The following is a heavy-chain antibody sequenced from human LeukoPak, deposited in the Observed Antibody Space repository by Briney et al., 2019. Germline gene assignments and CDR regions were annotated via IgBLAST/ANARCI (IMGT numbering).Heavy chain of an antibody. Sequence: PSETLSLTCAVYGGSFSGYYWSWIRQPPGKGLEWIGEINHSGSTNYNPSLKSRVTISVDTSKNQFSLKLSSVTAADTAVYYCARATRWSYFDYWGQGTLVTVSS. D-gene: IGHD3-10*01. J-gene: IGHJ4*02. CDR1: GGSFSGYY. V-gene: IGHV4-34*01. CDR2: INHSGST. CDR3: ARATRWSYFDY.